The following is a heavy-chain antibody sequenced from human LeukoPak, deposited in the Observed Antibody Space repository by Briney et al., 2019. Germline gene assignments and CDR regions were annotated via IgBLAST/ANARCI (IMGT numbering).Heavy chain of an antibody. CDR3: AKRRYAASGDFDS. D-gene: IGHD3-10*01. J-gene: IGHJ4*02. Sequence: PGGSLRLSCAAAGFTFSSYAMSWVRQAPGKGLEWVSSITGSGGSTYYADSVKGQITISRDNSKSTLFLQMSSLRAEDTAVYYCAKRRYAASGDFDSWGQGTLVTVSS. CDR2: ITGSGGST. V-gene: IGHV3-23*01. CDR1: GFTFSSYA.